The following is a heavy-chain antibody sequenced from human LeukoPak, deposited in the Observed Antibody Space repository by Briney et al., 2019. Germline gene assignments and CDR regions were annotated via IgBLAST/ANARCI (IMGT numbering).Heavy chain of an antibody. D-gene: IGHD2-2*01. CDR2: TNPSTGGT. Sequence: ASAKVSCKTSGYTFTGSYLNWVRQVPGQGLEWMGWTNPSTGGTKSAQQFEGRVTMTRDTSNTTGYLELRSLRLDDTATYYCARGGAFCSITTCHEFDHWGQGTLVIVSS. V-gene: IGHV1-2*02. CDR1: GYTFTGSY. CDR3: ARGGAFCSITTCHEFDH. J-gene: IGHJ4*02.